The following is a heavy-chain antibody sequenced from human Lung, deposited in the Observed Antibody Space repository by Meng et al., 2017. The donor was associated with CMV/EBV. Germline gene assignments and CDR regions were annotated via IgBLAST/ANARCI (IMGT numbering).Heavy chain of an antibody. Sequence: TLSFXXTVSGGSISSGGYYWSWIRQHPGKGLEWIGYIYYSGSTYYNPSLKSRVTISVDTSKNQFSLKLSSVTAADTAVYYCARGLKYYDYVGGTWGQGTLVXVSS. D-gene: IGHD3-16*01. V-gene: IGHV4-31*03. CDR2: IYYSGST. CDR1: GGSISSGGYY. CDR3: ARGLKYYDYVGGT. J-gene: IGHJ5*02.